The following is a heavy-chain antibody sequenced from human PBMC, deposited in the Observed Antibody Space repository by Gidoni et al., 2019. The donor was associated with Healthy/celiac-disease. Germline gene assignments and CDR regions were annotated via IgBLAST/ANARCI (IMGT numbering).Heavy chain of an antibody. J-gene: IGHJ6*02. CDR2: IIPIFGTA. V-gene: IGHV1-69*01. CDR3: ARESSGPYYYDSSGYQYYYYYGMDV. D-gene: IGHD3-22*01. CDR1: GGTFSSYA. Sequence: QVQLVQSGAEVKKPGSSVKVSCKASGGTFSSYAISWVRQAPGQGLEWMGGIIPIFGTANYAQKFQGRVTITADESTSTAYMELSSLRSEDTAVYYCARESSGPYYYDSSGYQYYYYYGMDVWGQGTTVTVSS.